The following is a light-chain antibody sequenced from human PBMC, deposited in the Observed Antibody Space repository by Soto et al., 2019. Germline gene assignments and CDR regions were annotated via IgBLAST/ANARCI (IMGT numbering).Light chain of an antibody. Sequence: DIQMTQSPSSLSASVGDRVTITCRASQSVGNFLNWYQQKPGLPPKYLIYATSGLHSGVPSRFSGSGSGTDFTLTISSLQRGDFATYYCQQSYSSLWTFGQGTKVDIK. CDR2: ATS. CDR3: QQSYSSLWT. CDR1: QSVGNF. J-gene: IGKJ1*01. V-gene: IGKV1-39*01.